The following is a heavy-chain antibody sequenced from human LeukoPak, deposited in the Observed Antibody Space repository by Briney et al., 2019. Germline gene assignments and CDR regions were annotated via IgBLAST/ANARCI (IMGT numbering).Heavy chain of an antibody. V-gene: IGHV3-9*01. CDR1: GFTFDDYA. D-gene: IGHD1/OR15-1a*01. Sequence: PGRSLRLSCAASGFTFDDYAMHWVRQAPGKGLEWVSGISWNGGSIGYADSVKGRFSISRDNAKNSLSLQMISLRAEDTAVYYCARNKRADIWGQGTMVTVSS. CDR3: ARNKRADI. J-gene: IGHJ3*02. CDR2: ISWNGGSI.